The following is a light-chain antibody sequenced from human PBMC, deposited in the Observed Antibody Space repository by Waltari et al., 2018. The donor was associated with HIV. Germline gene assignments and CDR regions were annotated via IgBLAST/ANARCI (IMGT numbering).Light chain of an antibody. CDR3: QQYLSVPYT. V-gene: IGKV4-1*01. J-gene: IGKJ2*01. CDR1: QSLLYSSNKKEF. Sequence: QSPESLAVSVGESATLHCTSNQSLLYSSNKKEFLAWYQHKAGQGPRLLIYWASTRGSGVPDRFSGSGSGTDFTLTINSLQAEDVAVYYCQQYLSVPYTFGQGTKLEIK. CDR2: WAS.